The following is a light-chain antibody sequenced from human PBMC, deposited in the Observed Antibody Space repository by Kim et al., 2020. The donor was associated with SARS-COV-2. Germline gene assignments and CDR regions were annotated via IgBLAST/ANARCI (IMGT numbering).Light chain of an antibody. CDR1: DSASRS. CDR2: YDS. V-gene: IGLV3-21*04. J-gene: IGLJ2*01. Sequence: PGKAATLSWGCSDSASRSVPCYTQKSAQDPVLFLSYDSDRPTGSPARFSGSNSGNTATLIISRVEAGDEADYYCQVWDSSSDHRVVFGGGTQLTVL. CDR3: QVWDSSSDHRVV.